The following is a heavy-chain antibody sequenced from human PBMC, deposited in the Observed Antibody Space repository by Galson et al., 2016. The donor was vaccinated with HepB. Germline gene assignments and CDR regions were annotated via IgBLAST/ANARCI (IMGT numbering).Heavy chain of an antibody. CDR3: GRQRFENLLDIDY. J-gene: IGHJ4*02. D-gene: IGHD3-10*01. Sequence: SVKVSCKVSGYTFTRFGISWVRQAPGQGPEWMGWITTDKGNTNLAQKFQGRLTMTTDTSTRTAYMELRSLRSDDTAVYYCGRQRFENLLDIDYWGQGTLVSVSS. CDR2: ITTDKGNT. V-gene: IGHV1-18*01. CDR1: GYTFTRFG.